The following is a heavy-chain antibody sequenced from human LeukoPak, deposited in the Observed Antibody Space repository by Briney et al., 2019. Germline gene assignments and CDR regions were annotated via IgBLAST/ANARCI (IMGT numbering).Heavy chain of an antibody. CDR2: IYYTGST. D-gene: IGHD5-18*01. Sequence: SETLSLTCTVSGTSISSHYWNWIRQPPGKGLEWIGYIYYTGSTNYNPSLKSRVTISLDTSKNQFSLRLSSVTAADTAVYHCATHGHSYGYYYFDYWGQGTLVTVSS. CDR3: ATHGHSYGYYYFDY. CDR1: GTSISSHY. V-gene: IGHV4-59*08. J-gene: IGHJ4*02.